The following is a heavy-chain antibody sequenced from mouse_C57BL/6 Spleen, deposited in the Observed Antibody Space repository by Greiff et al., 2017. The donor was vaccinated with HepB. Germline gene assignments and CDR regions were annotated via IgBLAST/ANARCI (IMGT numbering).Heavy chain of an antibody. CDR3: ARGDDCYSLYAMDY. D-gene: IGHD2-3*01. CDR1: GYTFTDYN. Sequence: EVQLQESGPELVKPGASVKIPCKASGYTFTDYNMDWVKQSHGKSLEWIGDINPNNGGTIYNQKFKGKATLTVDKSSSTAYMELRSLTSEDTAVYYCARGDDCYSLYAMDYWGQGTSVTVSS. J-gene: IGHJ4*01. V-gene: IGHV1-18*01. CDR2: INPNNGGT.